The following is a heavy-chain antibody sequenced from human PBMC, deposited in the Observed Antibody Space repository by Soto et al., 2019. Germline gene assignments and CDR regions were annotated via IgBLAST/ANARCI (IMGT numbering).Heavy chain of an antibody. CDR1: GFTFSRYG. D-gene: IGHD6-19*01. Sequence: QVQLVESGGGVVQPGRSLRLSCAASGFTFSRYGMHWVRQAPGKGLEWVAVIWYDGSNKYYADSVKGRFTISRDNSKNTLYLQMNSLRAEDTAVYYWARDKAVAGPSLLFDYWGQGTLVTVSS. J-gene: IGHJ4*02. CDR3: ARDKAVAGPSLLFDY. CDR2: IWYDGSNK. V-gene: IGHV3-33*01.